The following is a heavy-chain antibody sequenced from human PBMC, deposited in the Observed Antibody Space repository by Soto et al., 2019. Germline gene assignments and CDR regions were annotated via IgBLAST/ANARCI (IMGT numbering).Heavy chain of an antibody. D-gene: IGHD2-21*01. Sequence: SETLSLTCTVSGDSISDYYFSCIRKPPGKGLEWIGYFSYSGTTSYKPSLRSRVSISLDTSKSQFFLKLTSLTAADTAVYYCARGKIPSGYFDYWGQGILVTVSS. CDR3: ARGKIPSGYFDY. CDR2: FSYSGTT. CDR1: GDSISDYY. J-gene: IGHJ4*02. V-gene: IGHV4-59*01.